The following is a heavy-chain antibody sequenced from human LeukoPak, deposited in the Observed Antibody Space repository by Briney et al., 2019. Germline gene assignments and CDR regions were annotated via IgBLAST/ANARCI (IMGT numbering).Heavy chain of an antibody. CDR3: AREHDSSGYPSFYYYYYMDV. J-gene: IGHJ6*03. Sequence: SETLSLTCTVSSGSISTSNYYWGWVRQPPGKALEWIGNIFYSGSTYYSPSLKSRVTMSVDTSKNQFSLKLSSVTAADTAVYYCAREHDSSGYPSFYYYYYMDVWGKGTTVTISS. CDR1: SGSISTSNYY. CDR2: IFYSGST. D-gene: IGHD3-22*01. V-gene: IGHV4-39*07.